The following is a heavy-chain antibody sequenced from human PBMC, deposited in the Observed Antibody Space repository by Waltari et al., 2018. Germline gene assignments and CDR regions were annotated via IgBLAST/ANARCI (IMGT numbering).Heavy chain of an antibody. CDR3: VRGQGPRWERHCYFDH. J-gene: IGHJ4*02. Sequence: EVQLVETGGGLIQPGESLRLSCAASGFTVTNYPMHWVRQAPGKGLEWVSILYTGGSTYYADSVEGRFTISRDNSKNTLYLQMNSLKVEDTALYYCVRGQGPRWERHCYFDHWGQGTPVTVSS. D-gene: IGHD1-26*01. V-gene: IGHV3-53*02. CDR1: GFTVTNYP. CDR2: LYTGGST.